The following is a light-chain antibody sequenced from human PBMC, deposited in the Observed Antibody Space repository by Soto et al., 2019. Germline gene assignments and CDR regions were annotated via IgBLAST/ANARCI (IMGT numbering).Light chain of an antibody. J-gene: IGLJ2*01. Sequence: QSALTQPASVSGSPGQSITISCTGTSSDVGSYNLVSWYQQHPGKAPKLMIYEGSKRPSGVSNRFSGSKSGNTASLTISGLQAEDEADYXCCSYAGSSSHVVFGGGTKLTVL. CDR2: EGS. CDR1: SSDVGSYNL. CDR3: CSYAGSSSHVV. V-gene: IGLV2-23*01.